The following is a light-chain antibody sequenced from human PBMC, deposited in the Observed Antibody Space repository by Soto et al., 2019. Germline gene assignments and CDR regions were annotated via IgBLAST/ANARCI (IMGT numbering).Light chain of an antibody. J-gene: IGKJ1*01. CDR3: QQYSIWRT. V-gene: IGKV3-15*01. CDR1: ESVSTN. Sequence: MPQSPATQTGTRGERVSLSFRASESVSTNLAWYQQKAGQAPRLLIYGASTRATGIPARFSGSGSGTEFTLTISSLQSEDFAVYYCQQYSIWRTFGQGSKVDI. CDR2: GAS.